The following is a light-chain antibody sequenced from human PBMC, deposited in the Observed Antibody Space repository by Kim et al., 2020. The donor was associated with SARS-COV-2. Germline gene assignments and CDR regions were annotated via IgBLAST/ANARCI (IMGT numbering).Light chain of an antibody. V-gene: IGLV2-8*01. CDR2: EVT. CDR3: TAYAGGNNLL. J-gene: IGLJ2*01. Sequence: QSALTQPPSASGSPGQSVTISCTGTSSDVGGYNYVSWYQQHPGKAPKLMIYEVTKRHSGVPDRFSGSKSGNTASLTVSGLQADDEANYYCTAYAGGNNLLFGGGTQLTVL. CDR1: SSDVGGYNY.